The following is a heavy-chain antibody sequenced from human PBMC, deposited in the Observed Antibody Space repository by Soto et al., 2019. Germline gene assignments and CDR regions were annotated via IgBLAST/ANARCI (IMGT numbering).Heavy chain of an antibody. J-gene: IGHJ6*02. CDR3: AHIRGAGAYYYYPMDV. CDR1: GFSLTTPVMC. V-gene: IGHV2-70*12. D-gene: IGHD3-10*01. CDR2: IDWDDDK. Sequence: XGPTLVNARQTLTLTCTFSGFSLTTPVMCVSWIRQPPGKALEWLAVIDWDDDKYYSTSLKTRLSISMDTSKNQVVLEMTNVAPVDTATYYCAHIRGAGAYYYYPMDVWGQGTTVTSP.